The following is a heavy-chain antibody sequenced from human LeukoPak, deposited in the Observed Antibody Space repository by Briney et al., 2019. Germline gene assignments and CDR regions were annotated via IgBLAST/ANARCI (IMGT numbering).Heavy chain of an antibody. V-gene: IGHV3-23*01. Sequence: GGSLRLSCAASGFRFDSYAMSWVRQAPGKGLEWVSGISGSGDRTYYGDSVKGRFTISRDNSKNTVYLQMNSLRAEDTAVYYCAKIGAVTSPYYYGMDVWGQGTTVTVSS. D-gene: IGHD4-17*01. CDR3: AKIGAVTSPYYYGMDV. J-gene: IGHJ6*02. CDR2: ISGSGDRT. CDR1: GFRFDSYA.